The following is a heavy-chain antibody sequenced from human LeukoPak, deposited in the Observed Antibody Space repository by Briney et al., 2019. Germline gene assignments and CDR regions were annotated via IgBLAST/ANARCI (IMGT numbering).Heavy chain of an antibody. CDR2: IYYSGST. Sequence: PSETLSLTCTVSGGSISSSSYYWGWIRQPPGKELEWIGSIYYSGSTYYNPSLKSRVTISVDTSKNQFSLKLSSVTAADTAVYYCARRITVTTRNWFDPWGQGTLVTVSS. J-gene: IGHJ5*02. D-gene: IGHD4-17*01. V-gene: IGHV4-39*01. CDR3: ARRITVTTRNWFDP. CDR1: GGSISSSSYY.